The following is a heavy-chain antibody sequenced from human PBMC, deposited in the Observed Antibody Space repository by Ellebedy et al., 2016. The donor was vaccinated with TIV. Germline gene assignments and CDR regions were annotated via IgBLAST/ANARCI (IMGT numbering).Heavy chain of an antibody. Sequence: GGSLRLSXAASGFTFSSYWMSWVRQAPGKGLEWVANIKQDGSEKYYVDSVKGRFTISRDNVKNSLFLQMNSLRAEDTAVYYCARDHGDSTPYDYVWGNYHYWDRWGQGTLVTVSS. CDR3: ARDHGDSTPYDYVWGNYHYWDR. D-gene: IGHD3-16*02. J-gene: IGHJ5*02. V-gene: IGHV3-7*01. CDR2: IKQDGSEK. CDR1: GFTFSSYW.